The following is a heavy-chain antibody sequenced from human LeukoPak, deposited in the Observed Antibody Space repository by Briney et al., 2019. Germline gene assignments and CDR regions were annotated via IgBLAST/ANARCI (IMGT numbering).Heavy chain of an antibody. V-gene: IGHV3-33*08. CDR1: GFTFSSYG. J-gene: IGHJ4*02. Sequence: GGSLRLSCAASGFTFSSYGMHWVRQAPGKGLEWVAVIWYDGTNKYYADSVKGRFTISRDNSKNTLFLQMNSLRAEDTAVYYCSRAAYDSSGYLTLWGQGTLVTVSS. D-gene: IGHD3-22*01. CDR3: SRAAYDSSGYLTL. CDR2: IWYDGTNK.